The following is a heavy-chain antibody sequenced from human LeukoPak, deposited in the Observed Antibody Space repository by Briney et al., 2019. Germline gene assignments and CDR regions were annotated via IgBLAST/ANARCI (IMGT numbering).Heavy chain of an antibody. J-gene: IGHJ5*02. V-gene: IGHV3-66*02. CDR1: GFTVSSNY. CDR3: ARHYYDSSGYPNGDRWFDP. D-gene: IGHD3-22*01. Sequence: GGSLRLSCAASGFTVSSNYMSWVRQAPGKGLEWVSVIYSGGSTYYADSVKGRFTISRDNSKNTLYLQMNSLRAEDTAVYYCARHYYDSSGYPNGDRWFDPWGQEPWSPSPQ. CDR2: IYSGGST.